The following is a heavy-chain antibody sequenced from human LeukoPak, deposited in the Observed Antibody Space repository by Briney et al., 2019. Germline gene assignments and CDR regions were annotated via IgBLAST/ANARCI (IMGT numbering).Heavy chain of an antibody. Sequence: SETLSLTCNVSGASISSGDYHWNWIRQPPGKGLEWIGFIHDSGTTYYNPSLKSRVTISRDMSKNQLSLMLSSVTAADTAVYYCARHGSTSSDDYFQHWGQGALVTVSS. CDR2: IHDSGTT. CDR3: ARHGSTSSDDYFQH. CDR1: GASISSGDYH. D-gene: IGHD2/OR15-2a*01. V-gene: IGHV4-30-4*01. J-gene: IGHJ1*01.